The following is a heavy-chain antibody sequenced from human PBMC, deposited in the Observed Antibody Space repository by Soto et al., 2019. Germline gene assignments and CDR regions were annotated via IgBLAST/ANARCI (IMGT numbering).Heavy chain of an antibody. V-gene: IGHV4-61*01. CDR3: ARDGGYSSGWFSY. D-gene: IGHD6-19*01. Sequence: SETLSLTCTVSGGSVNSGSYYWTWIRQSPGKGLEWIGHIFYSGSTSYNPSLKSRVTMSIDTSKNQFSLRLSSVTAADTAVYYCARDGGYSSGWFSYWGKGTLVTVS. J-gene: IGHJ4*02. CDR1: GGSVNSGSYY. CDR2: IFYSGST.